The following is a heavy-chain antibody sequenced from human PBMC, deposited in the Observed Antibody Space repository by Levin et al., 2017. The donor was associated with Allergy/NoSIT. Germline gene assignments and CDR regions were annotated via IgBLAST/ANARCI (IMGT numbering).Heavy chain of an antibody. J-gene: IGHJ4*02. CDR3: TGTQRGVGSFDY. CDR1: GFTFSGSA. CDR2: IRSKANSYAT. Sequence: AGGSLRLSCAASGFTFSGSAMHWVRQASGKGLEWVGRIRSKANSYATAYAASVKGRFTISRDDSKNTAYLQMNSLKTEDTAVYYCTGTQRGVGSFDYWGQGTLVTVSS. V-gene: IGHV3-73*01. D-gene: IGHD3-10*01.